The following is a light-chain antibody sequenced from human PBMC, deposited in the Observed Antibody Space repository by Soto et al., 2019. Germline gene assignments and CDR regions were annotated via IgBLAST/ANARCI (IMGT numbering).Light chain of an antibody. CDR2: EVS. CDR1: SSDVGGYNY. V-gene: IGLV2-8*01. J-gene: IGLJ2*01. CDR3: SAFAGNNNLV. Sequence: QSALTQPPSASGSPGQSVTISCTGTSSDVGGYNYVSWYQQNPGKAPKLMISEVSKRPSGVPDRFSGSKSCNTASLTVSGLPAEDEADYYCSAFAGNNNLVFGGGTTLTVL.